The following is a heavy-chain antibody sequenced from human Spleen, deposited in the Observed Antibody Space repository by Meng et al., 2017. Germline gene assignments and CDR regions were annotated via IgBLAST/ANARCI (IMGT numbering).Heavy chain of an antibody. D-gene: IGHD3-3*01. Sequence: GGSLRLSCAASGFTFSSYWMSWVRQAPGKGLEWVSAISGGGGSTFYADFVKGRFTISRDKSKNTLYLQMNSLTADDTAVYYCAKYIGSGSRETYDTWGQGTLVTVSS. V-gene: IGHV3-23*01. CDR1: GFTFSSYW. CDR3: AKYIGSGSRETYDT. J-gene: IGHJ5*02. CDR2: ISGGGGST.